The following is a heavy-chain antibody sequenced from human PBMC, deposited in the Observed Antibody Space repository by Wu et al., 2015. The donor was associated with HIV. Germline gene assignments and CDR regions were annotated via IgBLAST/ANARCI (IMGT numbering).Heavy chain of an antibody. CDR2: IIPIFATV. CDR1: GGTFNNYS. Sequence: QVQLVQSGAEVKKPGSSMKVSCKASGGTFNNYSITWVRQAPGQGLEWMGGIIPIFATVNYAQKFQGRVTIAADESTSTVYMELSSLRSEDTALYFCARADLVLVPAGGPFLGNANDVFDIWGQGTMVTVSS. V-gene: IGHV1-69*12. CDR3: ARADLVLVPAGGPFLGNANDVFDI. J-gene: IGHJ3*02. D-gene: IGHD2-8*02.